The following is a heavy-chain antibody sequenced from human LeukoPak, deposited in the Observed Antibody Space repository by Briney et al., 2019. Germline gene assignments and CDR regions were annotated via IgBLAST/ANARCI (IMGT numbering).Heavy chain of an antibody. CDR2: IYYSGST. Sequence: SETLSLTCTVSGGSISSSSYYCGWIRQPPGKGLEWIGSIYYSGSTYYNPSLKSRVTISVDTSKNQFSLKLSSVTAADTAVYYCARQDVEGAVAGFDYWGQGTLVTVSS. CDR1: GGSISSSSYY. D-gene: IGHD6-19*01. J-gene: IGHJ4*02. V-gene: IGHV4-39*01. CDR3: ARQDVEGAVAGFDY.